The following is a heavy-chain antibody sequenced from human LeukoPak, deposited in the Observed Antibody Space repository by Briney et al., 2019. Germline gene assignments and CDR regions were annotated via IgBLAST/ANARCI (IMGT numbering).Heavy chain of an antibody. CDR1: GFTFSDAW. CDR2: ISYDGSNK. V-gene: IGHV3-30*18. Sequence: GGSLRLSCAASGFTFSDAWMSWVRQAPGKGLEWVAIISYDGSNKYYAGSVKGRFTISRDNSKNTLCLQMNSLRPEDTAVYYCAKDLVDRGNHLYYFDYWGQGMLVTVYS. J-gene: IGHJ4*02. D-gene: IGHD2-8*02. CDR3: AKDLVDRGNHLYYFDY.